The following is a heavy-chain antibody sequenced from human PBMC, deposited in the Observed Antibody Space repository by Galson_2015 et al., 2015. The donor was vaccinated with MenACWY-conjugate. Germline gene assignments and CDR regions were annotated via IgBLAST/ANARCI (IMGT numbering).Heavy chain of an antibody. V-gene: IGHV5-10-1*01. D-gene: IGHD3-22*01. CDR2: IDPSDSYT. CDR3: ARQISDSSGYFNLAGGMDV. CDR1: GYSFTSYW. J-gene: IGHJ6*02. Sequence: AEVKKPGESLRISCKGSGYSFTSYWISWVRQMPGKGLEWMGRIDPSDSYTNYSPSFQGHVTISADKSISTAYLQWSSLKASDTAMYYCARQISDSSGYFNLAGGMDVWGQGTTVTVSS.